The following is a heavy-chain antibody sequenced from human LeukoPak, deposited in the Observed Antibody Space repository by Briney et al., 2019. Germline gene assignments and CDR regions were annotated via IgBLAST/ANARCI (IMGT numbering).Heavy chain of an antibody. CDR1: GYTFTSYD. Sequence: ASVRVSCKASGYTFTSYDISWVRQAPGQGLEWMGWISTYNGNTNYAQKLQGRVTMTTDTITTTAYMELRSLRSDDTAVYYCARDHSGNWFDPWGQGTLVTVSS. D-gene: IGHD1-26*01. V-gene: IGHV1-18*01. CDR3: ARDHSGNWFDP. CDR2: ISTYNGNT. J-gene: IGHJ5*01.